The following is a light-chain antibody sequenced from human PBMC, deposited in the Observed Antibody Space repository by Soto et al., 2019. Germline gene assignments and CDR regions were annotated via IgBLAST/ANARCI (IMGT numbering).Light chain of an antibody. CDR3: QSYDSSLSGWV. CDR1: SSNIGAGYD. Sequence: QYVLTQPPGVSGAPGQRVTTSCTGSSSNIGAGYDVHWYQQLPGTAPKLLIYGNSNRPSGVPDRFSGSKSGTSASLAITGLQAEDEADYYCQSYDSSLSGWVSGGGTQLTVL. V-gene: IGLV1-40*01. CDR2: GNS. J-gene: IGLJ3*02.